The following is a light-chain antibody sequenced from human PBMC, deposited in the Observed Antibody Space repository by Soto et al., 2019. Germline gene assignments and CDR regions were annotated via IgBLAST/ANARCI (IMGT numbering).Light chain of an antibody. J-gene: IGKJ5*01. Sequence: EIVFTQSPRTLSLSPVEIATLSCRASQSVTSGCLACYQQQPNQAPRLLIYGASYWATGIPDRFSGGGYGTDFTHSISRLEPDDFAVYYCQHHSSSPPEITFGKGRRLEIK. V-gene: IGKV3-20*01. CDR3: QHHSSSPPEIT. CDR1: QSVTSGC. CDR2: GAS.